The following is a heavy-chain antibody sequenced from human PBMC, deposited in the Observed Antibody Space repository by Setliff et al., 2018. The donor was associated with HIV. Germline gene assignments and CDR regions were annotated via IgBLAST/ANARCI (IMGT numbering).Heavy chain of an antibody. CDR2: MNPNSGNT. CDR3: ARRITGLDAFDI. Sequence: ASVKVSCKASGYTFTSYGINWVRQATGQGLEWMGWMNPNSGNTGYAQKFQGRVTMTRDTSISTAYMELSSLRSEDTAVYYCARRITGLDAFDIWGQGTMVTVSS. V-gene: IGHV1-8*02. J-gene: IGHJ3*02. D-gene: IGHD2-8*02. CDR1: GYTFTSYG.